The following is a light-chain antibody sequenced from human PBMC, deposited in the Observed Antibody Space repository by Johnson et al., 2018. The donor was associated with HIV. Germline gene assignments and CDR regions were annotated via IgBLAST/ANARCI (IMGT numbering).Light chain of an antibody. Sequence: QSVLTQPPSVSAAPGQKVTISCSGSSSNIGNNYVSWYQQVPGTAPKLLIYENNKRPSGIPDRFSGSKSGTSATLGITGLQTGDEADYYCGTWDSSLSSYVFGSGTQVTDL. CDR1: SSNIGNNY. CDR2: ENN. V-gene: IGLV1-51*02. CDR3: GTWDSSLSSYV. J-gene: IGLJ1*01.